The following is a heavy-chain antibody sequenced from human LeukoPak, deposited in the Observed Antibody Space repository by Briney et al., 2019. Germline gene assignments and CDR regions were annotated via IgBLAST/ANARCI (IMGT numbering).Heavy chain of an antibody. D-gene: IGHD3-10*01. V-gene: IGHV3-48*03. Sequence: QPGGSLRLSCAASGFTFSSYEMNWVRQAPGQGLEWVSYISSNGTTIYYADTVKGRFTISRDNAKNSLYLQMNSLRAEDTAVYYCAREIEVLWFGELGDWFDPWGQGTLVTVSS. CDR3: AREIEVLWFGELGDWFDP. J-gene: IGHJ5*02. CDR1: GFTFSSYE. CDR2: ISSNGTTI.